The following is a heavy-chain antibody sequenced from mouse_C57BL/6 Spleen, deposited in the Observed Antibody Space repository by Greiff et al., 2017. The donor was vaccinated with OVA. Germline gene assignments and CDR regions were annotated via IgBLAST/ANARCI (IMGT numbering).Heavy chain of an antibody. Sequence: EVQLQQSGPELVKPGASVKMSCKASGYTFTDYNMHWVKQSHGKSLEWIGYINPNNGGTSYNQKFKGKATLTVNKSSSPAYMELRSLTSEDSAVYYCARGVSYDYVSYWYFDVWGTGTTVTVSS. J-gene: IGHJ1*03. V-gene: IGHV1-22*01. CDR1: GYTFTDYN. D-gene: IGHD2-4*01. CDR3: ARGVSYDYVSYWYFDV. CDR2: INPNNGGT.